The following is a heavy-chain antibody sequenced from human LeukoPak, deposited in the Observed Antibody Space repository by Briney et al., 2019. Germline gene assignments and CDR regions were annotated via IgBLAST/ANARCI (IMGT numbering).Heavy chain of an antibody. J-gene: IGHJ4*02. Sequence: SLRLSCAASGFTFSDYYMAWIRQAPGKGLEYISHISASGSTIHYGDSVKGRFTIFRDDARNSVYLQMTSLRAEDTATYFCARDCGGHCYSGFDYWGQGALVTVYS. CDR3: ARDCGGHCYSGFDY. D-gene: IGHD2-21*02. CDR1: GFTFSDYY. CDR2: ISASGSTI. V-gene: IGHV3-11*04.